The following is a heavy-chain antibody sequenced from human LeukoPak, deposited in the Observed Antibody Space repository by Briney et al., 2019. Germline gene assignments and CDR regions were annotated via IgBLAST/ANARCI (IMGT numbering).Heavy chain of an antibody. J-gene: IGHJ4*02. D-gene: IGHD3-22*01. CDR2: ISAYNGQT. CDR1: GYIFTRYG. CDR3: ARQGVVGSGYYRDFDY. Sequence: ASVKVSCKAPGYIFTRYGIDWVRQAPGQGLEWMGWISAYNGQTDYAQTLQGRVTMTRDTSTSTAYMELKSLTSDDTAVYYCARQGVVGSGYYRDFDYWGQGTLVTVSS. V-gene: IGHV1-18*01.